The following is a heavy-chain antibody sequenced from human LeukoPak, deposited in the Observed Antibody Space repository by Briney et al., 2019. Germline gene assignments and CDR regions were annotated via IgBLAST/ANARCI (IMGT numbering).Heavy chain of an antibody. D-gene: IGHD6-13*01. CDR3: ATTIIAAAGTTGGYYFDN. CDR1: GGSISSYY. V-gene: IGHV4-59*08. Sequence: KSSETLSLTCTVSGGSISSYYWSWIRQPPGKGLEWIGYIYYSGSTNYNSSLKSRVTISADTSKNQFSLKVSSVTAADTGVYYCATTIIAAAGTTGGYYFDNWGRGTLVTVSS. CDR2: IYYSGST. J-gene: IGHJ4*02.